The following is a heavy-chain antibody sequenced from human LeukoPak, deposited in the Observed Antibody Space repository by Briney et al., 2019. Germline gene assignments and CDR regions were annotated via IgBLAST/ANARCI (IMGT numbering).Heavy chain of an antibody. J-gene: IGHJ4*02. V-gene: IGHV3-9*01. D-gene: IGHD1-26*01. CDR3: AKEKTIVGATIRGYFDS. CDR1: AFTFDNYS. Sequence: GRSLRLACAAAAFTFDNYSMHCVRQAPGGGLEWVAGIIWNSGRLGYAESVKGRFPISRDHAKNHLYLHMNSLRAEDTALYYCAKEKTIVGATIRGYFDSWGQGTLVTVSS. CDR2: IIWNSGRL.